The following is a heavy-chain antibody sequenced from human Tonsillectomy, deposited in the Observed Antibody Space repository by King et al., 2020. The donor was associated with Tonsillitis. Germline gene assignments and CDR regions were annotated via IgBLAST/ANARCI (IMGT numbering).Heavy chain of an antibody. CDR1: GFTFSSYG. Sequence: QVQLVESGGGVVQPGGSLRLSCAASGFTFSSYGVHWVRQAPGKGLEWVAFIRYDGNIKYYADSVKGRFTISRDNSKNTVYLQMNSLRAEDTAVYYCAKDPFADYMSFFDYWGQGTLVTVSS. D-gene: IGHD4/OR15-4a*01. V-gene: IGHV3-30*02. CDR2: IRYDGNIK. CDR3: AKDPFADYMSFFDY. J-gene: IGHJ4*02.